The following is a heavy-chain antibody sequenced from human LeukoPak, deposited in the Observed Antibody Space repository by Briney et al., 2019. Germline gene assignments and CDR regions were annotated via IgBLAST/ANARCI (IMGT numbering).Heavy chain of an antibody. J-gene: IGHJ5*02. D-gene: IGHD6-13*01. V-gene: IGHV3-48*03. CDR1: GFTFSSYA. Sequence: GGSLRLSCSASGFTFSSYAMYWVRQGPGKGLEWISYISSSGSTIYYADSVKGRFTISRDNAKNSLYLQMNSLRAEDTGVYYCGRGTYSSSSHWFDPWGQGTLVTVSS. CDR3: GRGTYSSSSHWFDP. CDR2: ISSSGSTI.